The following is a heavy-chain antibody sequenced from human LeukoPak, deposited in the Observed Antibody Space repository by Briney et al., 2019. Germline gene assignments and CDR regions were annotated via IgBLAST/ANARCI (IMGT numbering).Heavy chain of an antibody. V-gene: IGHV3-43*02. J-gene: IGHJ5*02. CDR3: AKEAGIAAAAVDP. Sequence: GGSLRPSCAASEFTFEDYPMHWVRQAPGKVLEWFSLISGDGGSTYYADSVKGRFTISRDNSKNSLYLQMNSLRTEDTALYYRAKEAGIAAAAVDPWGQGTLVTVSS. CDR1: EFTFEDYP. CDR2: ISGDGGST. D-gene: IGHD6-13*01.